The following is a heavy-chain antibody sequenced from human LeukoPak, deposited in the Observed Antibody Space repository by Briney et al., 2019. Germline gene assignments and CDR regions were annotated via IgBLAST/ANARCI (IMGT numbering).Heavy chain of an antibody. J-gene: IGHJ5*02. V-gene: IGHV1-8*02. CDR1: GYTFTGYY. CDR2: MNPNSGNT. D-gene: IGHD5-18*01. Sequence: ASVKVSCKASGYTFTGYYMHWVRQATGQGLEWMGWMNPNSGNTGYAQKFQGRVTMTRNTSISTAYMELSSLRSEDTAVYYCARSPTPRYSYATNWFDPWGQGTLVTVSS. CDR3: ARSPTPRYSYATNWFDP.